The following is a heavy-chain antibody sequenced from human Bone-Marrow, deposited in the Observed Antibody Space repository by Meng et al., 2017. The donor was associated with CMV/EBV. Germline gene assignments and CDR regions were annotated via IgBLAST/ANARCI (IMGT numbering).Heavy chain of an antibody. CDR2: INHSGST. J-gene: IGHJ4*02. V-gene: IGHV4-34*01. CDR3: ARSPPKTRYHFYGDYGGPVDY. D-gene: IGHD4-17*01. Sequence: FSGYYWSWIRQTPGQGLEWIGEINHSGSTNYNPSLKSRVTISVDTSKNQFSLKLSSVTAADTAVYYCARSPPKTRYHFYGDYGGPVDYWGQGTLVTVSS. CDR1: FSGYY.